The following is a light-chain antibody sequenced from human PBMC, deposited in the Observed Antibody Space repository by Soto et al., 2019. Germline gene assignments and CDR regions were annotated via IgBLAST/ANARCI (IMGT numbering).Light chain of an antibody. Sequence: QSALTQPASVSGSPGQSITISCTGTSSDVGGYNYVSWYQQHPGKAPKLMIYEVSNRPSGVSNRFSGSKSVNTASLTISGLQAEDEAAYYCSSYTSSSTYVFGTGTKLTVL. J-gene: IGLJ1*01. CDR2: EVS. V-gene: IGLV2-14*01. CDR3: SSYTSSSTYV. CDR1: SSDVGGYNY.